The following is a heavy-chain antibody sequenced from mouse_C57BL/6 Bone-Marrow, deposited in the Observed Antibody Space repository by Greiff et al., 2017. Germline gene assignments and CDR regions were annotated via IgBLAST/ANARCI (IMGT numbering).Heavy chain of an antibody. CDR3: AFTLYAMDY. CDR1: GYTFTSSW. Sequence: QVQLQQPGAELVRPGSSVKLSCKASGYTFTSSWMDWVKQRTVHGLEWIGNIYPSDSETHYNQKFKDKATLTVDKSSSTAYMQLSSLTSKVSAVYYCAFTLYAMDYWGQGTSVTVSS. J-gene: IGHJ4*01. V-gene: IGHV1-61*01. CDR2: IYPSDSET.